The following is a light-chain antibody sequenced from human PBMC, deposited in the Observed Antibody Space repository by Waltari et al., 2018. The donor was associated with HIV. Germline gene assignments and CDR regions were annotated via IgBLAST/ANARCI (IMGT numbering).Light chain of an antibody. V-gene: IGKV3-20*01. CDR3: QQYGSSPYT. Sequence: DIVLTQSPGTLSLSPGDRATLSCTASQTVSTNYLAWYQQKPGQAPKLLIYGASSRATGIPDRFSGSGSGTDFALTIRRLEPEDFALYYCQQYGSSPYTFGQGTKLEIK. CDR1: QTVSTNY. CDR2: GAS. J-gene: IGKJ2*01.